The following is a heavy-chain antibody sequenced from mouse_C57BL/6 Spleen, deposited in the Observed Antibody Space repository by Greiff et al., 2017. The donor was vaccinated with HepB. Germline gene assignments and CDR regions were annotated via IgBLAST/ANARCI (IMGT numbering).Heavy chain of an antibody. Sequence: EVQVVESGPGLVKPSQSLSLTCSVTGYSITSGYYWNWIRQFPGNKLEWMGYISYDGSNNYNPSLKNRISITRDTSKNQFFLKLNSVTTEDTATYYCARDLLLRAMDYWGQGTSVTVSS. J-gene: IGHJ4*01. V-gene: IGHV3-6*01. CDR3: ARDLLLRAMDY. CDR2: ISYDGSN. CDR1: GYSITSGYY. D-gene: IGHD2-1*01.